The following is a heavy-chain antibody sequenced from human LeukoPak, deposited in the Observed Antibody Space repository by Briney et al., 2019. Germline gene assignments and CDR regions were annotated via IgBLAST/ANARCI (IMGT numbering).Heavy chain of an antibody. D-gene: IGHD1-26*01. Sequence: SETLSLTCAVYGGSFSGYYWSWIRQPPGKGLEWIGEINHSGSTNYNPSLKSRVTISVDTSKNQFSRKLSSVTAADTAVYYCARGNSGSYYGYWGQGTLVTVSS. V-gene: IGHV4-34*01. J-gene: IGHJ4*02. CDR3: ARGNSGSYYGY. CDR1: GGSFSGYY. CDR2: INHSGST.